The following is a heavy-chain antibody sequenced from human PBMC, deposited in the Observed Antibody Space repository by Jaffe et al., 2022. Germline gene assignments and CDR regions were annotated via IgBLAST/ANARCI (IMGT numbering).Heavy chain of an antibody. J-gene: IGHJ3*02. CDR1: GFTFSSYA. D-gene: IGHD3-3*01. Sequence: EVQLLESGGGLVQPGGSLRLSCAASGFTFSSYAMSWVRQAPGKGLEWVSAISGSGGSTYYADSVKGRFTISRDNSKNTLYLQMNSLRAEDTAVYYCAKDSISGYYDFWSGYYTTLGAFDIWGQGTMVTVSS. CDR3: AKDSISGYYDFWSGYYTTLGAFDI. V-gene: IGHV3-23*01. CDR2: ISGSGGST.